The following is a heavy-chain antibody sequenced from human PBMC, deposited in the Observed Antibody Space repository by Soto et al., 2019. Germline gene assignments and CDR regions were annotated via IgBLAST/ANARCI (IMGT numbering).Heavy chain of an antibody. CDR3: ARRISASGRGWDY. CDR2: VANSGGST. Sequence: EVQLLESGGDLVQPGGSLRLACAASGFTFSTYAMSWVRQAPGKGLEWVSAVANSGGSTFYTDSVRGRFTISRDNSKNTLYLQMNSLRAEDRAVYYCARRISASGRGWDYWGQGTLVTVSS. D-gene: IGHD6-13*01. V-gene: IGHV3-23*01. J-gene: IGHJ4*02. CDR1: GFTFSTYA.